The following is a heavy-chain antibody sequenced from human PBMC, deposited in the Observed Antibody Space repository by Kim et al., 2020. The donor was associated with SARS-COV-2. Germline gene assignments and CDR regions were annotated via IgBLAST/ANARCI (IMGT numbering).Heavy chain of an antibody. CDR2: IYYSGST. Sequence: SETLSLTCSVSDVSISSSYWSWIRQPPRKGLEWIGYIYYSGSTNYNPSLKSRVTISVDTSKNQFSLKLTSVTAADTAVYYCARIPTTKVYNHYYMDVWGKGTTVTVSS. CDR1: DVSISSSY. J-gene: IGHJ6*03. D-gene: IGHD2-2*01. CDR3: ARIPTTKVYNHYYMDV. V-gene: IGHV4-59*01.